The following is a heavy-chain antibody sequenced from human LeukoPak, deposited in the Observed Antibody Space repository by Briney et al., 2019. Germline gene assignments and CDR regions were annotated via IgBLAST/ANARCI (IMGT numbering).Heavy chain of an antibody. J-gene: IGHJ6*02. CDR2: IWYGGSHT. V-gene: IGHV3-33*01. CDR1: GFGFSSYG. D-gene: IGHD2-2*01. Sequence: GGSLRLSCAASGFGFSSYGMRWVRQAPGKGLEWVGDIWYGGSHTYYADSVKGRFTISRDNSMNTLDMQMNSLRGEDAAVYYCVGGGYCSGTSCAHYDGMDVWGQGTTVTVSS. CDR3: VGGGYCSGTSCAHYDGMDV.